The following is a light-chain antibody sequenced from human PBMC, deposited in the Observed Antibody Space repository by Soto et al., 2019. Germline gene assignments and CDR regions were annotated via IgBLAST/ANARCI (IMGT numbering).Light chain of an antibody. J-gene: IGKJ1*01. V-gene: IGKV3-15*01. CDR1: QTISTN. Sequence: EIVMTQSPATVSVSPGERATLSCRASQTISTNLAWYQQKPGQPPRLLIHGASTRASGVPDRFSGSGSGTDFTLTINSLQSEDFAVYYCQHYHMWPPCTFGQGTKVDIK. CDR2: GAS. CDR3: QHYHMWPPCT.